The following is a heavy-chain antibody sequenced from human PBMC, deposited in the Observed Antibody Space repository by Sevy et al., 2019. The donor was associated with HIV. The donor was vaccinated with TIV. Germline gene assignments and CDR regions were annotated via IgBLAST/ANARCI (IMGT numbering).Heavy chain of an antibody. Sequence: GGSLRLSCSASGFTFSDYYMAWIRQAPGKGLEWLAYTRGSSPYVKYADSVKGRFTISRDNAKNSQFLQMDSLRVEDTAIYYCARDRDCTSTSCYYWFDPWGQGTLVTVSS. CDR1: GFTFSDYY. D-gene: IGHD2-8*01. CDR2: TRGSSPYV. V-gene: IGHV3-11*06. J-gene: IGHJ5*02. CDR3: ARDRDCTSTSCYYWFDP.